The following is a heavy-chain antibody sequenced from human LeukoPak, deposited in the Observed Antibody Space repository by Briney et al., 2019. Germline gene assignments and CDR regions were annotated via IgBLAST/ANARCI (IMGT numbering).Heavy chain of an antibody. V-gene: IGHV3-30*03. Sequence: GGSLRLSCAASGFTFSRYGMHWVRQAPGKGREWVAVMSYDGSNKYYADSVKGRFTISRDSSKNTLYLQMHSLRGEDTAVYYCARFLGRITISGVVPYGMDVWGQGTTVTVSS. D-gene: IGHD3-3*01. CDR1: GFTFSRYG. J-gene: IGHJ6*02. CDR2: MSYDGSNK. CDR3: ARFLGRITISGVVPYGMDV.